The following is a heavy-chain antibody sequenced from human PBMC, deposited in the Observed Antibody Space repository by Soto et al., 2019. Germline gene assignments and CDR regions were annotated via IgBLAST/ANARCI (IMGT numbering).Heavy chain of an antibody. J-gene: IGHJ4*02. Sequence: QLQLQESGSGLVKPSQTLSLTCAVSGGSISSGGCSWSWLRQPPGKGLEWIGYIYHSGSTYYKPSRKSRCTISVDRSKNRFAPKLSSVTAANTDVYYCARGQGVAAQQWGQGNLATVSS. D-gene: IGHD2-15*01. CDR2: IYHSGST. V-gene: IGHV4-30-2*01. CDR1: GGSISSGGCS. CDR3: ARGQGVAAQQ.